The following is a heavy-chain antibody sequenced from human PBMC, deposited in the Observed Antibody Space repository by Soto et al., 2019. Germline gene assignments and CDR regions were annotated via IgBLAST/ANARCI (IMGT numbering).Heavy chain of an antibody. V-gene: IGHV4-31*03. Sequence: QVQLQESGPGLVKPSQTLSLTCTVSGDSISVGYYWSWIRQHPGKGLEWIGYVSPSGTTYYNPSLKSRVSISTDRSKNQFSLEVSSVTAVDTAVYYCARDRGSYGMDVWGQGTTVTVSS. CDR3: ARDRGSYGMDV. J-gene: IGHJ6*02. CDR1: GDSISVGYY. CDR2: VSPSGTT.